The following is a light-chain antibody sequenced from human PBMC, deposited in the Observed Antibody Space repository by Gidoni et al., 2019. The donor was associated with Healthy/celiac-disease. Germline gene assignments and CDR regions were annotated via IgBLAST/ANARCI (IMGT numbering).Light chain of an antibody. Sequence: EIVLTQSPATLSLSPGERATLSCRASQSVSSYLAWYQQKPGQAPRLLIYDASNKATVIPARSSGSGSGTDFTLTNISLEPDDFVVFYYQQRGNWPLFTFGPGTKVEIK. CDR2: DAS. V-gene: IGKV3-11*01. CDR1: QSVSSY. CDR3: QQRGNWPLFT. J-gene: IGKJ3*01.